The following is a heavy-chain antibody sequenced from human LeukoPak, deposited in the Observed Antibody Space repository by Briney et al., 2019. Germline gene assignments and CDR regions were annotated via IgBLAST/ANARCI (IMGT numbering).Heavy chain of an antibody. CDR3: ARDAAAGMSWFDP. J-gene: IGHJ5*02. D-gene: IGHD6-13*01. V-gene: IGHV1-18*04. CDR2: ISAYNGNT. CDR1: GYTFTCHY. Sequence: ASVKVSCKASGYTFTCHYMHWVRQAPGQGLEWMGWISAYNGNTNYAQKLQGRVTMTTDTSTSTAYMELRSLRSDDTAVYYCARDAAAGMSWFDPWGQGALVTVSS.